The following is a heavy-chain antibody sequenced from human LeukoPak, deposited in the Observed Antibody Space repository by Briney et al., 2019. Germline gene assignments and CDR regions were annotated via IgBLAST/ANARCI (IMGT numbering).Heavy chain of an antibody. D-gene: IGHD1-26*01. CDR3: TSHGSYSGSYSIY. CDR1: GFPFSGYS. V-gene: IGHV3-15*07. J-gene: IGHJ4*02. Sequence: PGGSLRLSCAASGFPFSGYSLHWVRQAPGKGLEWVGHRSKADGGTTDYAAPVKGRFTVSRDDSKNTLYLQMNSLKTEDTAVYYCTSHGSYSGSYSIYWGQGTLVTVSS. CDR2: RSKADGGTT.